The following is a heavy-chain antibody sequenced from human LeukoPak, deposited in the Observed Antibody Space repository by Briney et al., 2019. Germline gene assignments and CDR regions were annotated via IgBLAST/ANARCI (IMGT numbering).Heavy chain of an antibody. V-gene: IGHV1-46*01. J-gene: IGHJ4*02. D-gene: IGHD1-26*01. CDR1: GYTFTSYY. CDR2: ISPSGGST. Sequence: ASVKVSCKASGYTFTSYYMHWVRQAPGQGLEWMGIISPSGGSTSYAQKFQGRVTMTRDMSTSTVYMELSSLRSEDTAVYYCARRGWELYFDYWGQGTLVTVSS. CDR3: ARRGWELYFDY.